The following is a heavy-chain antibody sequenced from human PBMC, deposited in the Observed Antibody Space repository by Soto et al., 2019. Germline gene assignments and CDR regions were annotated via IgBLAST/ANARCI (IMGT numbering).Heavy chain of an antibody. Sequence: ASVKVSCKASGYTFTSYGISWVRQAPGQGLEWMGWISAYNGNTNYAQKLQGRVTMTTDTSTSTAYMELRSLRSDDTAVYYCARDWEDIVLMVYANKGGLGYWGQGTLVTVSS. D-gene: IGHD2-8*01. CDR2: ISAYNGNT. J-gene: IGHJ4*02. V-gene: IGHV1-18*01. CDR1: GYTFTSYG. CDR3: ARDWEDIVLMVYANKGGLGY.